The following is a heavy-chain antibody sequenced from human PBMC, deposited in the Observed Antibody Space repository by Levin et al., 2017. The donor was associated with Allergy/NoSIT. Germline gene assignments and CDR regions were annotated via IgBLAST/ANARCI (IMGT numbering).Heavy chain of an antibody. CDR2: GSHGGFT. J-gene: IGHJ3*02. Sequence: SETLSLTCAVSGGSFGGYFWSWLRQPPGKGPEWIGEGSHGGFTTYNPSLKSRVAISVDASRNEFSLKLDHVTAADTAVYYCAVFSLRYGTFEMWGQGTMVTVSS. CDR3: AVFSLRYGTFEM. CDR1: GGSFGGYF. D-gene: IGHD4-17*01. V-gene: IGHV4-34*01.